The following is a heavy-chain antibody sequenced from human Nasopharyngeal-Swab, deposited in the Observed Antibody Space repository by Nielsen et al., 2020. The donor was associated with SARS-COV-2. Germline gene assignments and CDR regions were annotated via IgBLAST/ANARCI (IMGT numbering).Heavy chain of an antibody. J-gene: IGHJ3*02. V-gene: IGHV4-31*03. Sequence: SETLSPTCTVSGGSTSSGGYCWSWIRQHPGKGLEWTGYTYYSGSTYYNPSLKSRVTISVDTSKNQFSLKLSSVTAADTAVYYCARESGGNSVLGAFDIWGQGTMVTVSS. CDR3: ARESGGNSVLGAFDI. CDR1: GGSTSSGGYC. CDR2: TYYSGST. D-gene: IGHD4-23*01.